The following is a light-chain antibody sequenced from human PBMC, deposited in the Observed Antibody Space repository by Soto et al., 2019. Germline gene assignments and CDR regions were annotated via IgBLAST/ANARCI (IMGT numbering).Light chain of an antibody. CDR2: SAS. Sequence: IQMTQSPSSLSASVGDRVTITCRASQDIGIYLAWYQQRPGTVPKLLIYSASTLQSGFPSRFSGSGSGTDFSLTISSLQPEDVAPYYCQKYNSVPVTFGQGTR. CDR3: QKYNSVPVT. J-gene: IGKJ5*01. CDR1: QDIGIY. V-gene: IGKV1-27*01.